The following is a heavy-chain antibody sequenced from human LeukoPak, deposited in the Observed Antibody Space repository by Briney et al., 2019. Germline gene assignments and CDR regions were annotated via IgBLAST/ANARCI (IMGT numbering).Heavy chain of an antibody. CDR3: ARTGYYYYYMDV. CDR2: IYYSGST. V-gene: IGHV4-39*07. Sequence: ASETLSLTCTVSGGSISSSSYYWGWIRQPPGKGLEWIGSIYYSGSTYYNPSLKSRVTISVDTSKNQFSLKLSSVTAADTAVYYCARTGYYYYYMDVWGKGTTVTVSS. CDR1: GGSISSSSYY. J-gene: IGHJ6*03.